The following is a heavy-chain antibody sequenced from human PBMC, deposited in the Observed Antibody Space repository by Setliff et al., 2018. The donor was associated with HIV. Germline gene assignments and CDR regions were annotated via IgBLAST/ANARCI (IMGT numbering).Heavy chain of an antibody. J-gene: IGHJ3*02. CDR1: GYSISSGYY. Sequence: SETLSLTCGVSGYSISSGYYWGWIRQPPGKGLEWIGSVYHSGSTYYNPSLKSPVTISVDTSKNQFSLKLSSVTAADTAVYYCARRGYYGAFDIWGQGTMVTVSS. D-gene: IGHD4-17*01. CDR3: ARRGYYGAFDI. V-gene: IGHV4-38-2*01. CDR2: VYHSGST.